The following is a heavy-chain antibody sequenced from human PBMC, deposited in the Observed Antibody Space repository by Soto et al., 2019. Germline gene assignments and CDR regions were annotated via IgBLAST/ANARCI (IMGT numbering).Heavy chain of an antibody. Sequence: PXESLKISCKGSGYSFTSYWISLVRQMPGKGLEWMGRIDPSDSYTNYSPSFQGHVTISADKSISTAYLQWSSLKASDTAMYYCARVRPTYYYGMDVWGQGTTVTVSS. CDR2: IDPSDSYT. CDR1: GYSFTSYW. CDR3: ARVRPTYYYGMDV. V-gene: IGHV5-10-1*01. J-gene: IGHJ6*02.